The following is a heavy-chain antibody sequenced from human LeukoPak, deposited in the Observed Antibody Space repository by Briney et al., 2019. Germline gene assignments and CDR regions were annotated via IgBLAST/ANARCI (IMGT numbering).Heavy chain of an antibody. J-gene: IGHJ3*02. CDR1: GFTFDDHA. CDR2: IGNDGST. D-gene: IGHD3-10*01. V-gene: IGHV3-43*02. CDR3: TSQTKYYYGSGSYWTAFDI. Sequence: PGGSLRLSCAAFGFTFDDHAMHWVRQAPGKGLEWVSLIGNDGSTKYADSVKGRFTISRGSSKNSLYLEMHSLRTEDTALYYCTSQTKYYYGSGSYWTAFDIWGQGTMVTVSS.